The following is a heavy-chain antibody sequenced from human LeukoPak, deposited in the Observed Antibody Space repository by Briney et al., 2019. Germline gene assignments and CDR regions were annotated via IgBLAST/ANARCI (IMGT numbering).Heavy chain of an antibody. V-gene: IGHV3-21*01. CDR3: ARGVTTVTFLFDY. Sequence: PGESLRLSCAASGFTFSSYSMNWVRQAPGKGLEWVSSISSSSSYIYYADSVKGRFTISRDNAKNSLYLQMNSLRAEDTAVYYCARGVTTVTFLFDYWGQGTLVTVSS. CDR2: ISSSSSYI. D-gene: IGHD4-11*01. J-gene: IGHJ4*02. CDR1: GFTFSSYS.